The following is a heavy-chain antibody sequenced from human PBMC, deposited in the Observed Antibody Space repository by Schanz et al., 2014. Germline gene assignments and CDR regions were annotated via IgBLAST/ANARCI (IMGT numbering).Heavy chain of an antibody. Sequence: DVQLLESGGGLVQPGESLRLSCAASGFTFSNHALSWVRQAPGKGLEWVSGIGGSGDSTHYADSVKGRFIISRDNGKKSLYLQMNNLRAEDTAVYYCARDGDFDYWGQGTLVTVSS. V-gene: IGHV3-23*01. CDR1: GFTFSNHA. CDR3: ARDGDFDY. J-gene: IGHJ4*02. CDR2: IGGSGDST.